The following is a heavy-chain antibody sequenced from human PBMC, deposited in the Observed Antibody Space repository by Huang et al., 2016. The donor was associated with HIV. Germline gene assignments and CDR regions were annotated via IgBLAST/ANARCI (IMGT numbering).Heavy chain of an antibody. V-gene: IGHV1-69*01. Sequence: QVQLVQSGAEVKKPGSSVKVSCKASGGTFSSYAISWVRQAPGQGLEWGNGSSEGGSGGGQAPGQGLEGRGVIIPIFGTANYAQKFQGRVTITADESTGTAYMDLSSLRSEDTAVYYCAGKVGGIGLPLFDYWGQGTLVTVSS. D-gene: IGHD2-15*01. CDR3: AGKVGGIGLPLFDY. J-gene: IGHJ4*02. CDR2: VIIPIFGTA. CDR1: GGTFSSYA.